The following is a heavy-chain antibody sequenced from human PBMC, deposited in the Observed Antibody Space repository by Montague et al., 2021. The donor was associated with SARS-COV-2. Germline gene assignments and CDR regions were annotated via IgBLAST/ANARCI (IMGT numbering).Heavy chain of an antibody. Sequence: SLRLSCAASGFTFSTYAMSWVRQAPGKGLEWVSTVSSIGGSTFYADSVKGRFTVSRDNSKNTLYLQMNSLRAEGTAVYYCAKDLEQWLVGRDYFDYWGQGTLVTVSS. CDR3: AKDLEQWLVGRDYFDY. CDR2: VSSIGGST. D-gene: IGHD6-19*01. CDR1: GFTFSTYA. J-gene: IGHJ4*02. V-gene: IGHV3-23*01.